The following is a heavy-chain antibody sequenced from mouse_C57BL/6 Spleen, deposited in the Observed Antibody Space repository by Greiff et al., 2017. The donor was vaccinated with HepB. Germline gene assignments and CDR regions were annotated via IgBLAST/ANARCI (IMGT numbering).Heavy chain of an antibody. Sequence: QVQLQQPGTELVQPGASVKLSCKASGYTFTSYWMHWVKQRPGQGLEWIGNINPSNGGTNYKEKFKSKATLTVDKSSSTAYMHISSLTSGDCSVYYCARDGIREDDYWGQGTTLTVSS. CDR2: INPSNGGT. CDR3: ARDGIREDDY. J-gene: IGHJ2*01. CDR1: GYTFTSYW. V-gene: IGHV1-53*01.